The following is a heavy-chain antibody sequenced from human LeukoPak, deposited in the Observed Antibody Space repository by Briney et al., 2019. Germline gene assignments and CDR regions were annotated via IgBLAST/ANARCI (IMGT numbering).Heavy chain of an antibody. D-gene: IGHD1-1*01. Sequence: PGGSLRLSCAASGFAISGFWMHWVRQVPGEGLVWVARMNSAGTTINYADSVKGRFTISRDNVRNTLHLQVNNLSLEDTAVYFCIREVQVRASASLGLWGRGTLVTVS. V-gene: IGHV3-74*01. CDR2: MNSAGTTI. J-gene: IGHJ4*01. CDR3: IREVQVRASASLGL. CDR1: GFAISGFW.